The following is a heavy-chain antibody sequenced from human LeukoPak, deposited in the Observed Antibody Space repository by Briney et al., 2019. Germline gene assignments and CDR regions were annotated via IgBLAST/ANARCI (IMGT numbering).Heavy chain of an antibody. CDR3: ARDGGDGYNPQQP. CDR1: GYTFTSYA. Sequence: ASVTVSCTASGYTFTSYAMNWVRQAPGQGLEWMGWINTNTGNPTYAQGFTGRFVFSLDTSVSTAYLQINSLKAEDTAVYYCARDGGDGYNPQQPWGQGTLVTVSS. CDR2: INTNTGNP. J-gene: IGHJ4*02. D-gene: IGHD5-24*01. V-gene: IGHV7-4-1*02.